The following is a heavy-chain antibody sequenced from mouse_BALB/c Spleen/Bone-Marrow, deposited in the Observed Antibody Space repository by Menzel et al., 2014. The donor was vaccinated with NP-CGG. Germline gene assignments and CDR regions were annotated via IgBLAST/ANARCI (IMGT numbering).Heavy chain of an antibody. CDR2: FNPYNDGS. J-gene: IGHJ2*01. CDR3: AKGGNYRYDFDY. CDR1: GYTFTSSV. Sequence: EVQGVESGPELVKPGASVKMSCKASGYTFTSSVMHWVKRKPGQGLEWIGYFNPYNDGSKYNEKFKGKATLTSDKSSSTVYMELSSLTSEDSAVYYCAKGGNYRYDFDYWGQGTTLTVSS. V-gene: IGHV1-14*01. D-gene: IGHD2-14*01.